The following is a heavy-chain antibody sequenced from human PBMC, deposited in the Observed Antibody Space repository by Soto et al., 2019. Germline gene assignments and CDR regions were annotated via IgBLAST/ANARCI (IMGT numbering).Heavy chain of an antibody. Sequence: VGSLRLSCAAPGFTFDSPYSHTMSWVRQSPGKGPEWVSTISSNGANTHYAESVKGRFTISKDPSRNTVHLHMNSLRAEDTATYFCVSWVSAHFDYWGHGTPVTVSS. J-gene: IGHJ4*01. CDR3: VSWVSAHFDY. CDR1: GFTFDSPYSHT. CDR2: ISSNGANT. D-gene: IGHD2-8*01. V-gene: IGHV3-23*01.